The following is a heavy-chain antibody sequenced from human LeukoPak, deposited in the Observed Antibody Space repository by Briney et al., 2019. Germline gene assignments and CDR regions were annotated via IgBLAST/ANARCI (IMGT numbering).Heavy chain of an antibody. V-gene: IGHV3-7*03. CDR1: GFTFSSYW. CDR2: IKQDGSEK. CDR3: AKEWYTATSPFDY. Sequence: GGSLRLSCAASGFTFSSYWMSWVRQAPGKGLEWVANIKQDGSEKYYADSVKGRFTISRDNSKNTLYLQMNSLRAEDTAVYYCAKEWYTATSPFDYWGQGTLVTVSS. J-gene: IGHJ4*02. D-gene: IGHD5-18*01.